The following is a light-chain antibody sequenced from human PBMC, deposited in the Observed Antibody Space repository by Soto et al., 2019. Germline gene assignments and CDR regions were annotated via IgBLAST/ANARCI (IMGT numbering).Light chain of an antibody. CDR1: TSNIGSNT. CDR2: RND. Sequence: QLVLTQPPSASGTPGQRVTISCSGSTSNIGSNTVHWYQQLPGTAPTLLIYRNDQRPSGVPARFSGSKSGTSASLAISGLQSDDEADYYCAAWDDSLDEDVFGTGTKLTVL. V-gene: IGLV1-44*01. J-gene: IGLJ1*01. CDR3: AAWDDSLDEDV.